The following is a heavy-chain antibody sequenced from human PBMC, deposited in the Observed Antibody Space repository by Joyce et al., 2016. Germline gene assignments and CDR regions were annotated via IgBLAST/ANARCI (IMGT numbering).Heavy chain of an antibody. CDR3: ARLDSSDYYELEF. D-gene: IGHD3-22*01. Sequence: EVQLVQSGAEVKKPGESLKISCKSSGYTFTDYWIGWVRQMPGKGLEWMVIIYPEDSDTKYSPSFEGQVTISADKSINIAYLRWSSLKASDTAMYYCARLDSSDYYELEFWGQGTLVTVSS. CDR1: GYTFTDYW. CDR2: IYPEDSDT. J-gene: IGHJ4*02. V-gene: IGHV5-51*01.